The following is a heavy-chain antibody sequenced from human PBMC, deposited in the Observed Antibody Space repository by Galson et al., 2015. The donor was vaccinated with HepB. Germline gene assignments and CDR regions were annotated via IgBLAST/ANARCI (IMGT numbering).Heavy chain of an antibody. Sequence: SLRLSCAASGFSVSSNCMSWVRQAPGKGLEWVSVIYSGGSTYYADSVKGRFTISRHDSKNTLYLQMNSLRAEDTALYYCTRERVEWFGYGGDSYPGYYYYAMDVWGQGTTVTVSS. CDR2: IYSGGST. CDR3: TRERVEWFGYGGDSYPGYYYYAMDV. V-gene: IGHV3-53*04. J-gene: IGHJ6*02. CDR1: GFSVSSNC. D-gene: IGHD2-21*02.